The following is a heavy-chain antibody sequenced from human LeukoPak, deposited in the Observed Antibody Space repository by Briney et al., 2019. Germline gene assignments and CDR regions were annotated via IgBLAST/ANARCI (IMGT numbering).Heavy chain of an antibody. V-gene: IGHV3-74*01. D-gene: IGHD4-17*01. CDR3: ARDDYGDYLAWFDP. CDR2: INSDGSST. J-gene: IGHJ5*02. CDR1: GFTFSSYW. Sequence: PGGSLRLSCAASGFTFSSYWMHWVRQAPGQGLVLVSRINSDGSSTSYADSVKGRFTISRDNATNTLYLQMNSLRAEDTAVYYCARDDYGDYLAWFDPWGQGTLVTVSS.